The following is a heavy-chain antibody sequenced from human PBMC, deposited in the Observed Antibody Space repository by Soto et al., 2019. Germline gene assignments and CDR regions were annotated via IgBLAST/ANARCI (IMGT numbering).Heavy chain of an antibody. CDR2: LYYGRSA. V-gene: IGHV4-59*01. Sequence: PSDTLSLSCAVAGDSISSYYCMWIRQPPGKGLESIGYLYYGRSANYNPSLKSRVTLSVDTSTNQCSLTLSSMTAADTAVYYCARGGIRRDGYNRLDSWGQGTLVT. CDR1: GDSISSYY. D-gene: IGHD5-12*01. CDR3: ARGGIRRDGYNRLDS. J-gene: IGHJ5*01.